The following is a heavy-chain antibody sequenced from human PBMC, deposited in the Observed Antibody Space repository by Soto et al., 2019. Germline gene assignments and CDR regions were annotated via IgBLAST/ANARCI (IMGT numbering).Heavy chain of an antibody. Sequence: EVQLLESGGGLVQPGGSLRLSCAASGFTFSSYAMSWVRQAPGKGLEWVSAISGSGGSTYYADSVKGRFTISRDNSKNTLYLKMNSLRAEDTAVYYCARDRVVPAGPSGMDVWGQGTTVTVSS. CDR2: ISGSGGST. D-gene: IGHD2-2*01. CDR1: GFTFSSYA. CDR3: ARDRVVPAGPSGMDV. V-gene: IGHV3-23*01. J-gene: IGHJ6*02.